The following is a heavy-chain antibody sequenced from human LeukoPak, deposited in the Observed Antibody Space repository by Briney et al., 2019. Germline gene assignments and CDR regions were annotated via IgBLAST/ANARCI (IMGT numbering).Heavy chain of an antibody. CDR1: GGSISSFY. CDR2: IYYTGDT. D-gene: IGHD3-22*01. V-gene: IGHV4-59*01. Sequence: SETLSLTCTVSGGSISSFYWTWIRQPPGKGLEWIGYIYYTGDTNYNPSLKSRVSISEDTSKNQFSLRLSSVTAADTAVYFCARGRNYYDSSGYPHPVIDIWGQGTVVSVSS. CDR3: ARGRNYYDSSGYPHPVIDI. J-gene: IGHJ3*02.